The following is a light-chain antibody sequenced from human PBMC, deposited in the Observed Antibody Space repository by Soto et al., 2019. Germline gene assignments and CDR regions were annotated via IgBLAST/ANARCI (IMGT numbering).Light chain of an antibody. V-gene: IGKV3-20*01. Sequence: EIVLTQSPGTLSLSPGERATLSCRASQSVSQNFLAWYQQKPGQPPRHLINGASSRPTGIPDRFSGSGTGTDISLTIDRLEPEDFAVYFCQQYGSSPPTVGGGTKVAIK. CDR1: QSVSQNF. CDR2: GAS. CDR3: QQYGSSPPT. J-gene: IGKJ4*01.